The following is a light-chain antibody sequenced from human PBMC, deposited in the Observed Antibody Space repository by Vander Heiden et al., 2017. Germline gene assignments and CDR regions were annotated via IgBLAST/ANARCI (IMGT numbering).Light chain of an antibody. CDR2: STS. CDR3: LLMYGDAWV. J-gene: IGLJ3*02. V-gene: IGLV7-43*01. Sequence: QPVVTQEPSLPASPGGTVTLACDLSTGAVISDYYPNWFQHTPGQAPRTLIYSTSNKLSWTPARFSGSLLGGKATLTLSGVQPEDEAEYCCLLMYGDAWVFGGGTNLIVL. CDR1: TGAVISDYY.